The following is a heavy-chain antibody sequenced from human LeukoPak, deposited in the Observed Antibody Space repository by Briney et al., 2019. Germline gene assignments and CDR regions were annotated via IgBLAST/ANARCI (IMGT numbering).Heavy chain of an antibody. CDR2: ISGRGYST. Sequence: PGGSLRLSCAASGFTFNTYTMAWVRQAPGKGLEWISPISGRGYSTFYADSVKGRCTITRENSKKTVHLQLEILRAEDTAIYYCATDSSSWNIFDNWGQGPLVTVSS. CDR3: ATDSSSWNIFDN. D-gene: IGHD6-13*01. V-gene: IGHV3-23*01. CDR1: GFTFNTYT. J-gene: IGHJ5*02.